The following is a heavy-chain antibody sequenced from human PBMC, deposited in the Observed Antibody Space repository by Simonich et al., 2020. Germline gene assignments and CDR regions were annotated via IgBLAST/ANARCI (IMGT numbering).Heavy chain of an antibody. J-gene: IGHJ3*02. Sequence: EVQLVESGGGLVKPGGSLRLSCAASGFTFSSYSMNWVRQAPGKWLGWGSSISSRRSYIYYADSVKGRFTISRDNAKNSLYLQMNSLRAEDTAVYYCAREIEAGNAFDIWGQGTMVTVSS. CDR2: ISSRRSYI. CDR1: GFTFSSYS. CDR3: AREIEAGNAFDI. V-gene: IGHV3-21*01.